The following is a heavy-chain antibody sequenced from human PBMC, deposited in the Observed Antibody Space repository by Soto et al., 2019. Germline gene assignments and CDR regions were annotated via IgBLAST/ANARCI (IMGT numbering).Heavy chain of an antibody. J-gene: IGHJ4*02. Sequence: LRLSCSASGFTFSSYAMSWVRQAPGKGLEWVSAISGSGGSTYYADSVKGRFTISRDNSKNTLYLQMNSLRAEDTAVYYCAKDSGDTAIAVAGEGFDYWGQGTLVTVSS. CDR3: AKDSGDTAIAVAGEGFDY. CDR1: GFTFSSYA. V-gene: IGHV3-23*01. D-gene: IGHD6-19*01. CDR2: ISGSGGST.